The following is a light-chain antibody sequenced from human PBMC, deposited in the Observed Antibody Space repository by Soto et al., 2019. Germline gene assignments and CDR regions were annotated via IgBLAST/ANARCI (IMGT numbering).Light chain of an antibody. CDR2: GAS. CDR3: QQYNNWPGLT. J-gene: IGKJ4*01. V-gene: IGKV3-15*01. CDR1: QSVSSN. Sequence: EIVMTQSPATLSVSPGERATLSCRASQSVSSNLAWYQQKPGQAPRLLIYGASTRATGIPARFSGGGSGTEFTLTISSLQSEDFAVYYCQQYNNWPGLTFGGGTKVEIK.